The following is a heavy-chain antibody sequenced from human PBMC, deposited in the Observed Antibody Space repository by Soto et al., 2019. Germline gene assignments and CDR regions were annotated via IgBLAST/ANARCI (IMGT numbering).Heavy chain of an antibody. CDR2: INAGNGNT. CDR1: GYTFTSYA. CDR3: AGVKYCSGGSCPPGWFDP. D-gene: IGHD2-15*01. Sequence: QVQLVQSGAEVKKPGASVKVSCKASGYTFTSYAMHWVRQAPGQRLEWMGWINAGNGNTKYSQKFQGRVTITRDTSASTAYMELSSLRSEDTAVYYCAGVKYCSGGSCPPGWFDPWGQGTLVTVSS. V-gene: IGHV1-3*01. J-gene: IGHJ5*02.